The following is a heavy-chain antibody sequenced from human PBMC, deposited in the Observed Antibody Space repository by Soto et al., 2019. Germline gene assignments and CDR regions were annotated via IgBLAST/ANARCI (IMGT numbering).Heavy chain of an antibody. CDR3: AKEHRPKTYYYDSSGPKGFDY. Sequence: GGSLRLSCAASGFTFSSYAMSWVRQAPGKGLEWVSAISGSGGSTYYADSVKGRFTISRDNSKNTLYLQMNSLRAEDTAVYYCAKEHRPKTYYYDSSGPKGFDYWGQGTLVTVSS. D-gene: IGHD3-22*01. CDR1: GFTFSSYA. J-gene: IGHJ4*02. CDR2: ISGSGGST. V-gene: IGHV3-23*01.